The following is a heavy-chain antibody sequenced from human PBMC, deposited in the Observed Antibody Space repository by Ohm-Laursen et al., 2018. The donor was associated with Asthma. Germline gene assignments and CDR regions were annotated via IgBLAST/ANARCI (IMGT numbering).Heavy chain of an antibody. Sequence: GASVKVSCKASGYTFTSYGISWVRQAPGQGLEWMGWISAYNGNTNYAQKFQGRVTITADKSTSTAYMELSSLRSEDTAVYYCARARIVATIWSAFDIWGQGTMVTVSS. CDR3: ARARIVATIWSAFDI. V-gene: IGHV1-18*01. J-gene: IGHJ3*02. CDR2: ISAYNGNT. D-gene: IGHD5-12*01. CDR1: GYTFTSYG.